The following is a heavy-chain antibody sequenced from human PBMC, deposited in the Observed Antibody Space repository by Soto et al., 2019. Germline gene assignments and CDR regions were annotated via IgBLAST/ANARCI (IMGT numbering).Heavy chain of an antibody. CDR1: GYTFTSYG. J-gene: IGHJ3*02. CDR3: ASVEAGAAAGRDAFDI. Sequence: APVKVSCKASGYTFTSYGISWVRQAPGQGLEWMGWISAYNGNTNYAQKLQGRVTMTTDTSTSTAYMELRSLRSDDTAVYYCASVEAGAAAGRDAFDIWGQGTMVTVSS. D-gene: IGHD6-13*01. V-gene: IGHV1-18*01. CDR2: ISAYNGNT.